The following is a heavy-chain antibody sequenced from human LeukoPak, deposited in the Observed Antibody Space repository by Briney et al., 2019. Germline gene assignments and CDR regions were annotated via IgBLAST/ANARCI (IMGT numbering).Heavy chain of an antibody. J-gene: IGHJ4*02. CDR1: GYTFTGYY. Sequence: ASVKVSCKAFGYTFTGYYMHWVRQAPGQGLEWMGWINPNSGGTNYAQKFQGRVTMTRDTSISTAYMELSRLRSDDTAVYYCARGVVRGVTFDYWGQGTLVTVSS. CDR3: ARGVVRGVTFDY. CDR2: INPNSGGT. D-gene: IGHD3-10*01. V-gene: IGHV1-2*02.